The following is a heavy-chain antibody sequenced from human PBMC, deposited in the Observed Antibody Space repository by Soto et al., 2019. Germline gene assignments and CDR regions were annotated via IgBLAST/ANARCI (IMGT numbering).Heavy chain of an antibody. D-gene: IGHD3-10*01. CDR1: GFTFSSYD. CDR3: ARVGGRFVIPYNGSGSYYARTGMDV. V-gene: IGHV3-13*01. J-gene: IGHJ6*02. Sequence: GGSLRLSCAASGFTFSSYDMHWVRQAPGKGLEWVSAIGTAGDTYYPGSGKGRFTISRENAKNSLYLQMNSLRAEDTAVYYCARVGGRFVIPYNGSGSYYARTGMDVWGQGTTVTVSS. CDR2: IGTAGDT.